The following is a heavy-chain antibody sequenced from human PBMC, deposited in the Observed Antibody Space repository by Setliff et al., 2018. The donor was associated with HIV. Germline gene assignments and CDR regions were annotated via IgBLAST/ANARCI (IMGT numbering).Heavy chain of an antibody. D-gene: IGHD2-8*02. CDR2: INHSGST. J-gene: IGHJ5*02. V-gene: IGHV4-34*01. CDR3: ARGRFWYNWFDP. Sequence: SETLSLTCTVSGDSVNDRSYFWGWIRQPPGKGLEWIGEINHSGSTNYNPSLKSRVTISVDTSKNQFSLKLSSVTAADTAVYYCARGRFWYNWFDPWGQGTLVTVSS. CDR1: GDSVNDRSYF.